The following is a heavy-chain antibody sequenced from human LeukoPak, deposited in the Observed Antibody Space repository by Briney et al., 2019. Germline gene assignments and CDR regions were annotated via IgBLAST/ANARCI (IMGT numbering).Heavy chain of an antibody. V-gene: IGHV1-2*04. CDR2: INPNSGGT. CDR1: GYTFTGYY. CDR3: ARGGEGYSYAPGGYGMDV. Sequence: ASVKVSCKASGYTFTGYYMHWARQAPGQGLEWMGWINPNSGGTNYAQKFQGWVTMTRNTSISTAYMELSRLRSDDTAVYYCARGGEGYSYAPGGYGMDVWGQGTTVTVSS. D-gene: IGHD5-18*01. J-gene: IGHJ6*02.